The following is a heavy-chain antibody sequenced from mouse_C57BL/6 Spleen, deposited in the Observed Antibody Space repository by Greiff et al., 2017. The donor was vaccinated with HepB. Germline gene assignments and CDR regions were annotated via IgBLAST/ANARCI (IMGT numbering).Heavy chain of an antibody. D-gene: IGHD2-4*01. CDR2: IRNKANNHAK. Sequence: DVKLQESGGGLVQPGGSMKLSCAASGFTFSDAWMDWVRQSPEKGLEWVAEIRNKANNHAKYYAESVKGRITISRDNSKSRVYLQMNSLRAEDTGIYYCDRCYDYEWWYFGVWGTGTTVTVSS. CDR3: DRCYDYEWWYFGV. V-gene: IGHV6-6*01. J-gene: IGHJ1*03. CDR1: GFTFSDAW.